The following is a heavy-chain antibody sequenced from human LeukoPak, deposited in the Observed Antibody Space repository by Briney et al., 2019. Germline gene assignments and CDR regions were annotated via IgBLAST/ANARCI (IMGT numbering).Heavy chain of an antibody. CDR1: GFTFSSYA. CDR2: ISSNGGST. J-gene: IGHJ6*03. Sequence: GGSLRLSCAASGFTFSSYAMHWVRQAPGKGLEYVSAISSNGGSTYYANSVKGRFTISRDNSKNTLYLQMGSLRAEDMAVYYCARGFKYYYYYYMDVWGKGTTVTVSS. D-gene: IGHD3-10*01. V-gene: IGHV3-64*01. CDR3: ARGFKYYYYYYMDV.